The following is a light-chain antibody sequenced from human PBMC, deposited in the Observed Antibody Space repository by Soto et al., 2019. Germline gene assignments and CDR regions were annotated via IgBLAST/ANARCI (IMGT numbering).Light chain of an antibody. CDR3: QHCDTYWA. Sequence: QMTQSPSTLSASVGDRVTITCRASHNIDRWLAWYQQKPGMAPKLLISDASTLESGVPSRFSGSGTGTEFPLPLSNPQPEDYATYYCQHCDTYWAFGQGTKVEIK. CDR2: DAS. V-gene: IGKV1-5*01. CDR1: HNIDRW. J-gene: IGKJ1*01.